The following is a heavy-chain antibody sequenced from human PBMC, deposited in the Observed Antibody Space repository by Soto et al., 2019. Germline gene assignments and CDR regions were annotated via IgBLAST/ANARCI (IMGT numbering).Heavy chain of an antibody. Sequence: QVQLVESGGGLVEPGGSLRLSCAASGFTFSDYYMSWIRQAPGKGLEWVSYISSSGSTIYYADSVKGRFTISRDNAKNSLYRQMNSLRAEDTAVYYCARRDIVVVPVAQSYYYYMDVWGKGTTVTVSS. V-gene: IGHV3-11*01. CDR3: ARRDIVVVPVAQSYYYYMDV. J-gene: IGHJ6*03. D-gene: IGHD2-2*01. CDR1: GFTFSDYY. CDR2: ISSSGSTI.